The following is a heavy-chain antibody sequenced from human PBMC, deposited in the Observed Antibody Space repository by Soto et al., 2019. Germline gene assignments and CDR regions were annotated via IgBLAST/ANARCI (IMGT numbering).Heavy chain of an antibody. D-gene: IGHD6-19*01. Sequence: QVQLQQWGAGLLKPSETLSLTCAVYGGSFSGYYWSWIRQPPGKGLEWIGEINHSGSTNYNPSLKSRVTISVDTSKNQVSLKLSSVTAADTAVYYCERGLIAVAGTTYFDYWGQGTLVTVSS. J-gene: IGHJ4*02. CDR1: GGSFSGYY. CDR3: ERGLIAVAGTTYFDY. V-gene: IGHV4-34*01. CDR2: INHSGST.